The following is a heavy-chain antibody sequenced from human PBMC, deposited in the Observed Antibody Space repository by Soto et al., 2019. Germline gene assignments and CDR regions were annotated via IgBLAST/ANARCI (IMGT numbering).Heavy chain of an antibody. Sequence: QVQLQESGPGLVKPSETLSLTCTVSGGSISSSNYYWGWIRQPPGKGLEWIGSIYYSGSTSYNSSLKSRVTISVDTSKNQFSLRLRSVTAADTAVYYCASPTLGAFDIWGQGTMVTVSS. J-gene: IGHJ3*02. D-gene: IGHD3-16*01. CDR3: ASPTLGAFDI. CDR1: GGSISSSNYY. CDR2: IYYSGST. V-gene: IGHV4-39*01.